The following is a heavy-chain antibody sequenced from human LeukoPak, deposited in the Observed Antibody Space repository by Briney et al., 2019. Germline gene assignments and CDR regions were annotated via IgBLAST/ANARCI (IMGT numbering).Heavy chain of an antibody. Sequence: PGGSLRLSCAASGFTFSSYWMSWVSQAPGKGLEWVADIKPDGSEKAYVDFVKGRFTMSRDNAKNSLYLQMNSLRDEDTAVYYCVRATRVADYWGQGTLVTVSS. D-gene: IGHD3-3*01. J-gene: IGHJ4*02. V-gene: IGHV3-7*04. CDR1: GFTFSSYW. CDR2: IKPDGSEK. CDR3: VRATRVADY.